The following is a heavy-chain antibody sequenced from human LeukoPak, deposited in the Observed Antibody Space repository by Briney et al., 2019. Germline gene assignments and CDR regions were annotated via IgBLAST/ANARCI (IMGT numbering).Heavy chain of an antibody. CDR3: ASGKGAAALGLRDY. V-gene: IGHV4-34*01. D-gene: IGHD6-13*01. Sequence: SETLSLTCAVYGGSFSGYYWSWIRQPPGKGLEWIGEINHSGSTNYNPSLKSRVTISVDTSKNQFSLKLGSVTAADTAVYYCASGKGAAALGLRDYWGHGTLVTVSS. CDR2: INHSGST. CDR1: GGSFSGYY. J-gene: IGHJ4*01.